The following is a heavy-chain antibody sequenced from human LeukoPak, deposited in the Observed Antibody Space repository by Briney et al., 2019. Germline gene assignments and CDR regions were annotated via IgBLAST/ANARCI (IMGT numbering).Heavy chain of an antibody. CDR1: GGSFNGYS. CDR3: ARGPLAFRRVAGIFS. V-gene: IGHV4-34*01. D-gene: IGHD6-19*01. J-gene: IGHJ5*02. Sequence: SETLSLTCAVSGGSFNGYSYTWIRQPPGKGLEWIGEIIHSGGTSCNPSLKSRLTISVDTSRKQFSLKLTSVTAADTALYFCARGPLAFRRVAGIFSWGRGTQVTVSS. CDR2: IIHSGGT.